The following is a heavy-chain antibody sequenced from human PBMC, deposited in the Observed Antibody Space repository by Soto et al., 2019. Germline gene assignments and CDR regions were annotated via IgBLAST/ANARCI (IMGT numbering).Heavy chain of an antibody. V-gene: IGHV3-30*03. J-gene: IGHJ6*02. Sequence: GGSLRLSCAASGFTFSSYGMHWVRQAPGKGLEWVAVISYDGSNKYYADSVKGRFTISRDNSKNTLYLQMNSLRAEDTAVYYCARSLTEGYCTITGCYTRPLYGMDVWGQGTTVTVSS. D-gene: IGHD2-2*02. CDR2: ISYDGSNK. CDR3: ARSLTEGYCTITGCYTRPLYGMDV. CDR1: GFTFSSYG.